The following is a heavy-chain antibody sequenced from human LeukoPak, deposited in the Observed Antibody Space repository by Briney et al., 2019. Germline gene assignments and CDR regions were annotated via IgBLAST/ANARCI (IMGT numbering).Heavy chain of an antibody. CDR1: GGSISSGGYS. J-gene: IGHJ4*02. CDR3: ARARGYSYVSY. CDR2: IYHSGST. D-gene: IGHD5-18*01. V-gene: IGHV4-30-2*01. Sequence: RPSETLSLTCAVSGGSISSGGYSWSWIRQPPGKGLEWIGYIYHSGSTYYNPSLKSRVTISVDRSKNQFSLKLSSVTAADTAVYYCARARGYSYVSYWGQGTLVTVSS.